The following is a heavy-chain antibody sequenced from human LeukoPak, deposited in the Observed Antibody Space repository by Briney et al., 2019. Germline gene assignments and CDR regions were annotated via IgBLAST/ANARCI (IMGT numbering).Heavy chain of an antibody. CDR1: GYTLTELS. CDR2: FDPEDGET. CDR3: ATFLAGVVVVAAPFDY. D-gene: IGHD2-15*01. Sequence: GASVKVSCKVSGYTLTELSMHWVRQAPGKGLEWMGGFDPEDGETIYAQKFQGRVTMTEDTSTDTAYMELSSLRSEDTAVYYCATFLAGVVVVAAPFDYWGQGTLVTVSS. J-gene: IGHJ4*02. V-gene: IGHV1-24*01.